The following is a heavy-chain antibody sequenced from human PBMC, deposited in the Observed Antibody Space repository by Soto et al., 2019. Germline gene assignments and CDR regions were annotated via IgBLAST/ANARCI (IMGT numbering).Heavy chain of an antibody. Sequence: SETLSLTCAVYGGSFSGYYWSWIRQPPGRGLEWIGEVNHSGTTNYNPSLKSRVTISVDTSKNQFSLKLSSVTAADTAVYYCASDSHITIFGVVSGYYGLDVWGQGTTVTVSS. J-gene: IGHJ6*02. CDR2: VNHSGTT. V-gene: IGHV4-34*01. CDR3: ASDSHITIFGVVSGYYGLDV. D-gene: IGHD3-3*01. CDR1: GGSFSGYY.